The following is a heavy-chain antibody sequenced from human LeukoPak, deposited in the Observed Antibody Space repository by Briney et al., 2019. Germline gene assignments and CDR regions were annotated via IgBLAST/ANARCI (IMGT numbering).Heavy chain of an antibody. V-gene: IGHV3-23*01. J-gene: IGHJ3*02. CDR2: ISGSGGST. Sequence: GGSLRLSCAASGFTFSSYAMSWVRQAPGKGLEWVSAISGSGGSTYYADSVKGRFTISRDNSKNTLYLQMNSLRAEDTALYYCARAKGLGAMGHDAFDIWGQGTMVTVSS. CDR3: ARAKGLGAMGHDAFDI. D-gene: IGHD1-26*01. CDR1: GFTFSSYA.